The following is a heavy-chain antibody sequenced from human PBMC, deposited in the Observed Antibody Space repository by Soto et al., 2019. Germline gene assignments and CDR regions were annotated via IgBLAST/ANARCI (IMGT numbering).Heavy chain of an antibody. Sequence: QVQLVQSGAEVKKPGASVKVSCKTSGYSFSEFRMHWVRQALGQGLEWMGWVNPINGNTNYAQDFQGRVTMTRDASTKTVYMEFSSLTSDDTSTVYCARENWHFDYWGQGTLSTVSS. J-gene: IGHJ4*02. V-gene: IGHV1-2*02. CDR1: GYSFSEFR. CDR3: ARENWHFDY. CDR2: VNPINGNT.